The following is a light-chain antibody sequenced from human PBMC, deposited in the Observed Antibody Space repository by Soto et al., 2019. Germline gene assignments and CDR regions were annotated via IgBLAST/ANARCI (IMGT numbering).Light chain of an antibody. V-gene: IGLV2-8*01. J-gene: IGLJ2*01. CDR1: GSDVGGYNY. CDR2: EVS. Sequence: QSVLTQPPSASGSPGQSVTISCTGTGSDVGGYNYVSWYQQHPGRAPKLIIYEVSERPSGVPDRFSGSKSGNTASLAVSGLQAEDEADYFCSSYAGSQNHLIFGAGTKLTVL. CDR3: SSYAGSQNHLI.